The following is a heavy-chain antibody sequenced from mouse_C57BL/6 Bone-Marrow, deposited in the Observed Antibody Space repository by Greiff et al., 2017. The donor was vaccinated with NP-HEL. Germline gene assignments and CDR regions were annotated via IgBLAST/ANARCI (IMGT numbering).Heavy chain of an antibody. CDR3: ARGRTTVVAHWYFDV. J-gene: IGHJ1*03. V-gene: IGHV1-69*01. CDR2: IDPSDSYT. D-gene: IGHD1-1*01. CDR1: GYTFTSYW. Sequence: QVQLQQPGAELVMPGASVKLSCKASGYTFTSYWMHWVKQRPGQGLEWIGEIDPSDSYTNYHQKFKGKSTLTVDKSSSTAYMQLSSLTSEDSAVYYCARGRTTVVAHWYFDVWGTGTTVTVSS.